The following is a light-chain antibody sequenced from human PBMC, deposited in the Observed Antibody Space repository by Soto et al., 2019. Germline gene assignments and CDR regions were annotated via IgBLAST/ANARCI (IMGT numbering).Light chain of an antibody. CDR1: SSDVGGYNY. CDR3: SSYTSTNHVV. V-gene: IGLV2-14*01. J-gene: IGLJ2*01. CDR2: EVT. Sequence: QSALTQPASVSGSPGQSITISCTGTSSDVGGYNYVSWYQQHPGKAPKLVIYEVTKRPSGVSNRFSGSKSGSTASLTISGLQAEDETDYYCSSYTSTNHVVFGGGTKLTVL.